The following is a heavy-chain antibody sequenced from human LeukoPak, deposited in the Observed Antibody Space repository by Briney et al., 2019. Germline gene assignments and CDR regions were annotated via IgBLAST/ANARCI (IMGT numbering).Heavy chain of an antibody. CDR3: AKSKGRRGYSGYDRPSYGMDV. D-gene: IGHD5-12*01. CDR2: INIDGSSG. Sequence: PGGSLRLSCAASGFTFRSYWMHWVRQAPGKGLVWVSRINIDGSSGSYADSVKGRFTISRDNSKNTLYLQMNSLRAEDTAVYYCAKSKGRRGYSGYDRPSYGMDVWGQGTTVTVSS. V-gene: IGHV3-74*01. CDR1: GFTFRSYW. J-gene: IGHJ6*02.